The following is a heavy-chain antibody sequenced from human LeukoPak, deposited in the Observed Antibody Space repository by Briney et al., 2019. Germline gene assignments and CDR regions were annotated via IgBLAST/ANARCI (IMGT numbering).Heavy chain of an antibody. Sequence: ASVKVSCKASGYSFTDKYMHWVRQAPGQGLEWMGWINPNSGGTNYAQKFQGRVTMTRDTSISTAYMELSRLRSDDTAVYYCARDRRITGTQGTIAFDIWGQGTMVTVSS. V-gene: IGHV1-2*02. J-gene: IGHJ3*02. D-gene: IGHD1-20*01. CDR2: INPNSGGT. CDR3: ARDRRITGTQGTIAFDI. CDR1: GYSFTDKY.